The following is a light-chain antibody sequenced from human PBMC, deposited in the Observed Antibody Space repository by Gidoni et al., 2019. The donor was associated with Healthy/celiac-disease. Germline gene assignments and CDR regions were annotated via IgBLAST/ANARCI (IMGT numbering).Light chain of an antibody. V-gene: IGKV3-11*01. CDR1: QSVTSY. CDR3: QQRSNWPQCS. J-gene: IGKJ2*04. CDR2: DAS. Sequence: EIVLTQSPATLSLSPGERATLSCRASQSVTSYLAWYQQKPGQAPRLLLYDASTMATCIPARFSGSGSGADFSLTLSSLEPDDFSVYYCQQRSNWPQCSFGQGTKLEIK.